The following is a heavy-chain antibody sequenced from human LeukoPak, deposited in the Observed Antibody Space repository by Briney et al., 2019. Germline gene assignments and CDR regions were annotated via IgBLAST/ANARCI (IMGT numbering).Heavy chain of an antibody. V-gene: IGHV5-51*01. CDR3: ARDRLRRDAFDI. CDR1: GYKFTNYW. D-gene: IGHD4-17*01. Sequence: GESLKISCKGSGYKFTNYWIAWVRQMPGQGLEWLGIIYPRDSDTRYSPSLQGQVSISVDTSIDTAYLQWSSVKASDTAMYYCARDRLRRDAFDIWGQGTMVTVSS. CDR2: IYPRDSDT. J-gene: IGHJ3*02.